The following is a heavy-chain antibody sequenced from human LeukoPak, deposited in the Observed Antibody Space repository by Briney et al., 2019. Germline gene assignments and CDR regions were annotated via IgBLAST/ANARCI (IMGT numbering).Heavy chain of an antibody. CDR2: IYSGGTT. Sequence: GGPLRLSCVASGFTVRSNDMSWVRQAPGKGLEWVSVIYSGGTTYYADSVKGRFTISRDNSKNTLYLQMNSLRAEDTAVYYCARSGLTGRGNGLDVWGQGTTVTVSS. CDR3: ARSGLTGRGNGLDV. J-gene: IGHJ6*02. CDR1: GFTVRSND. V-gene: IGHV3-53*01. D-gene: IGHD3/OR15-3a*01.